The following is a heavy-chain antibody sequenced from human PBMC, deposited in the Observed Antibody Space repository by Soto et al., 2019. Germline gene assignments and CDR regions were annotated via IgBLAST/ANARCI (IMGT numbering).Heavy chain of an antibody. CDR1: GFTFSSYC. J-gene: IGHJ5*02. D-gene: IGHD1-7*01. CDR2: IWYDGSNK. Sequence: GGSLRLSCAASGFTFSSYCMHLVRQAPGKGLECVSIIWYDGSNKYYADSVKGRFTISRDNSKSTLYLQMDTLRAQDTALYYCARCRPNWNYSRGRFEPWAQGTMVTVSS. V-gene: IGHV3-33*01. CDR3: ARCRPNWNYSRGRFEP.